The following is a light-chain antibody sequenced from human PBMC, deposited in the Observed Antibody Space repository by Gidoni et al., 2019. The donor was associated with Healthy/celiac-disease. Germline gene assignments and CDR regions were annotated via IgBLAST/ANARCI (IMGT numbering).Light chain of an antibody. V-gene: IGLV1-44*01. CDR2: SNK. CDR1: SSNIGSNT. CDR3: AAWDDSLNGL. Sequence: GQRVTISCSGSSSNIGSNTVNWYQQLPGTAPKLLNYSNKQRPSGVPDRFSGSKSGTSASLAISGLQSEDEADYYCAAWDDSLNGLFGGGTKLTVL. J-gene: IGLJ2*01.